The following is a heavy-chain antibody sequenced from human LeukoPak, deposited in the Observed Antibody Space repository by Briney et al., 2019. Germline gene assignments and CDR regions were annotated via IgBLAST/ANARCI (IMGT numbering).Heavy chain of an antibody. V-gene: IGHV4-34*01. J-gene: IGHJ4*02. CDR3: ASAGGSCYGCVDY. CDR2: INHSGST. CDR1: GGSFSGYY. Sequence: SETLSLTCAVYGGSFSGYYWSWIRQPPGKGLEWIGEINHSGSTNYNPPLKSRVTISVDTSKNQFSLKLSSVTAADTAVYYCASAGGSCYGCVDYWGQGTLVTVSS. D-gene: IGHD2-15*01.